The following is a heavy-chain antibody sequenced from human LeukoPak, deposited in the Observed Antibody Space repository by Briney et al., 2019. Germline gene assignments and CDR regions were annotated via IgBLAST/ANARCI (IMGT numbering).Heavy chain of an antibody. CDR2: IIPILGIA. Sequence: ASVKVSCKASGGTFSSYAISWVRQAPGQGLEWMGRIIPILGIANYVQKFQGRVTITADKSTSTAYMELSSLRSEDTAVYYCARALPPYYYYGMDVWGQGTTVTVSS. V-gene: IGHV1-69*04. CDR3: ARALPPYYYYGMDV. J-gene: IGHJ6*02. CDR1: GGTFSSYA.